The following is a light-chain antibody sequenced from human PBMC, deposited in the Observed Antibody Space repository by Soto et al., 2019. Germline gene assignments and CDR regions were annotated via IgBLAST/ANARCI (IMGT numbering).Light chain of an antibody. CDR3: SSYTGINNSWV. V-gene: IGLV2-8*01. J-gene: IGLJ1*01. Sequence: QSALTQPPSASGSPGQSVTISCTGTSSDVGGYKYVSWYQQHPGKAPKLMIFEVNKRPSGVSDRFSGSKSGNTASLTVSGLQAEDEADYYCSSYTGINNSWVFGTGTKVTVL. CDR1: SSDVGGYKY. CDR2: EVN.